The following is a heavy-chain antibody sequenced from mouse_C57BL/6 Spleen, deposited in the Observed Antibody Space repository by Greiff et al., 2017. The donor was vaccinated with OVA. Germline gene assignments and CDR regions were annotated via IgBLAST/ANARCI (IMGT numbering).Heavy chain of an antibody. CDR3: AAVVDYYARDY. J-gene: IGHJ4*01. CDR2: IDPSDSET. V-gene: IGHV1-52*01. Sequence: QVQLQQPGAELVRPGSSVKLSCKASGYTFTSYWMHWVKQRPIQGLEWIGNIDPSDSETHYNQKFKDKATLTVDKSSSTAYMQLSSLTSEDSAVYYCAAVVDYYARDYWGQGTSVTVSS. D-gene: IGHD1-1*01. CDR1: GYTFTSYW.